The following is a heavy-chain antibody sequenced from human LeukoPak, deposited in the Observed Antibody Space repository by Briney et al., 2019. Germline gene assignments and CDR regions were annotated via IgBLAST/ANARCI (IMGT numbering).Heavy chain of an antibody. J-gene: IGHJ6*03. CDR1: GYTFTSYG. D-gene: IGHD3-10*01. Sequence: ASVKVSCKASGYTFTSYGISWVRQAPGQGLEWMGWISAYNGNTSYAQKLQGRVTMTTDTSTSTAYMELRSLRSDGTAVYYCARRGRGVYSPHYYYYYYMDVWGKGTTVTVSS. CDR2: ISAYNGNT. V-gene: IGHV1-18*01. CDR3: ARRGRGVYSPHYYYYYYMDV.